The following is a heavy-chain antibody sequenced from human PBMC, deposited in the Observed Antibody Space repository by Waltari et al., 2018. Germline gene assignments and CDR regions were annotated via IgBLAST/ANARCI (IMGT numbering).Heavy chain of an antibody. J-gene: IGHJ4*02. Sequence: EVQLVETGGGLIQPGGSLRLSCAASGFTVSSNYMSWVRQDPGKGMEWVSVIYSGGSTYDADTVKGRFTSSRDNAKNTLYLQMNSLRAEDTAVYYCARSYGDYVFDYWGQGTLVTVSS. CDR2: IYSGGST. D-gene: IGHD4-17*01. V-gene: IGHV3-53*02. CDR1: GFTVSSNY. CDR3: ARSYGDYVFDY.